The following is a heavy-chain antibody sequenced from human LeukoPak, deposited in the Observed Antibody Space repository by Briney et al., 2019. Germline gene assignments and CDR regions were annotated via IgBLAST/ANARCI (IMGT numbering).Heavy chain of an antibody. V-gene: IGHV3-21*01. Sequence: GGSLRLSCAASGFTFSSYSTSWVRQAPGKGLEWVSSISSSSSYIYYADSVKGRFTISRDNAKNSLYLQMNSLRAEDTAVYYCAREVAAAGSDYWGQGTLVTVSS. J-gene: IGHJ4*02. CDR1: GFTFSSYS. CDR3: AREVAAAGSDY. D-gene: IGHD6-13*01. CDR2: ISSSSSYI.